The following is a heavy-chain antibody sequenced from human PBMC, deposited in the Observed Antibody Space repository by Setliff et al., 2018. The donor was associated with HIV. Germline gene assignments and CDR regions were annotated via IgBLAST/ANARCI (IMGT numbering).Heavy chain of an antibody. CDR1: GGSFGGYY. D-gene: IGHD2-21*02. V-gene: IGHV4-34*01. J-gene: IGHJ4*02. CDR3: ARQGNIVVVTSFDY. Sequence: PSETLSLTCAVYGGSFGGYYWSWIRQPPGKGLECIGEINHSGSTNHNPSLKSRVTISVDTSKKQFSLRLNSVTAADTAVYYCARQGNIVVVTSFDYWGQGTLVTVS. CDR2: INHSGST.